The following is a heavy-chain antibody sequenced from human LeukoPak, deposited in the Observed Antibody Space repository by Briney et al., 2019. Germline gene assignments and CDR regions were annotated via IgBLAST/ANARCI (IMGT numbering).Heavy chain of an antibody. CDR2: INHSGST. Sequence: SETLSLTCAVYGGSFSGYYWSWIRQPPGKGLEWTGEINHSGSTNYNPSLKSRVTISVDTSKNQFSLKLSSVTAADTAVYYCARVYYFDYWGQGTLVTVSS. J-gene: IGHJ4*02. CDR3: ARVYYFDY. V-gene: IGHV4-34*01. CDR1: GGSFSGYY.